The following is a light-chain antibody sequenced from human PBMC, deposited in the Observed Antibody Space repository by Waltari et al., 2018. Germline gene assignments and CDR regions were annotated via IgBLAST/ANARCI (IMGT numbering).Light chain of an antibody. CDR2: QDS. J-gene: IGLJ2*01. CDR1: KLGDNS. Sequence: SYELTQPPSVSVSPGQTASITCSGAKLGDNSACWYQQKPGQSPVLVIYQDSKRPSGIPERFSGSNSGNTATLTISGTQAMDEADYYCQAWDSSTEAVFGGGTKLTVL. V-gene: IGLV3-1*01. CDR3: QAWDSSTEAV.